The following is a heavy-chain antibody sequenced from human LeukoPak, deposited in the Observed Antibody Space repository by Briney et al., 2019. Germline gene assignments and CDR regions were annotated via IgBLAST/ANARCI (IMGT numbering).Heavy chain of an antibody. V-gene: IGHV4-59*01. D-gene: IGHD3-22*01. CDR3: ARGATKNYYYDSSGYYRNWFDP. Sequence: SETLSLTCTVSGGSISSYYWSWIRQPPGKGLEWIGYIYYSGGTNYNPSLKSRVTIPVDTSKNQFSLKLSSVTAADTAVYYCARGATKNYYYDSSGYYRNWFDPWGQGTLVTVSS. J-gene: IGHJ5*02. CDR2: IYYSGGT. CDR1: GGSISSYY.